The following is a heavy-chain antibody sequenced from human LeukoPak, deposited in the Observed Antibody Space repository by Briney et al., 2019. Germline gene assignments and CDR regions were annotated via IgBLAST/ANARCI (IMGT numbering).Heavy chain of an antibody. CDR3: ARRDYDDSSGYHSSYFDH. CDR2: IYYSGST. CDR1: GGSISSYY. D-gene: IGHD3-22*01. V-gene: IGHV4-59*08. Sequence: SSETLSLTCTVSGGSISSYYWSWIRQPPGKGLEWVGYIYYSGSTKYNPSLKSRVTISVDTSKNQFSLKVGSVTAADTAVYYCARRDYDDSSGYHSSYFDHWGQRTLVTVSS. J-gene: IGHJ4*02.